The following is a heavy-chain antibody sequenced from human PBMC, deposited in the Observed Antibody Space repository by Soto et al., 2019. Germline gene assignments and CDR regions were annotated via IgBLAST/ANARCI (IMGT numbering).Heavy chain of an antibody. D-gene: IGHD2-8*02. J-gene: IGHJ6*02. CDR3: ARDQIVVYATRYYYYGMDV. Sequence: ASVKVSCKASGYTFTSYAMHWVRQAPGQRLEWMGWINAGNGNTKYSQKFQGRVTITRDTSASTAYMELSSLRSEDTAVYYCARDQIVVYATRYYYYGMDVWGQGTTVTVSS. V-gene: IGHV1-3*01. CDR2: INAGNGNT. CDR1: GYTFTSYA.